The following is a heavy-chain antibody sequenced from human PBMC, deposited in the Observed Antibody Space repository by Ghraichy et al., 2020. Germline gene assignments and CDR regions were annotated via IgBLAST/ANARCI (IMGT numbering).Heavy chain of an antibody. CDR1: GFTFSSYA. J-gene: IGHJ4*02. Sequence: GSLRLSCAASGFTFSSYAMSWVRQAPGNGLQWFSAIIGSVGNTYYADSVKGRFTISRDNSKNTLYVQMNSLRAEDTSVYYCAKMALVATIRDYFDYWGQGTLVTVAS. D-gene: IGHD5-12*01. CDR3: AKMALVATIRDYFDY. V-gene: IGHV3-23*01. CDR2: IIGSVGNT.